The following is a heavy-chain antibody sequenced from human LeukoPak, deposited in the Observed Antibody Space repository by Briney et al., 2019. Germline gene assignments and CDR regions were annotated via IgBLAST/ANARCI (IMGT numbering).Heavy chain of an antibody. V-gene: IGHV1-46*03. Sequence: ASVKVSCKASGYTFTSYYMHWVRQAPGQGLEWMGIINPSGGSTSYAQKFQGRVTMTRDTSTSTVYMELSSLRSEDTAVYYCARERSITIVRFEFDYWGQGTLVTVSS. CDR2: INPSGGST. CDR3: ARERSITIVRFEFDY. CDR1: GYTFTSYY. J-gene: IGHJ4*02. D-gene: IGHD3-3*01.